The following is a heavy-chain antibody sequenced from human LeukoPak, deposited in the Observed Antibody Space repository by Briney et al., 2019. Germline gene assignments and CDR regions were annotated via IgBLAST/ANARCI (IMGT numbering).Heavy chain of an antibody. CDR1: GFIFSSYA. D-gene: IGHD3/OR15-3a*01. CDR2: ISSSAGTI. V-gene: IGHV3-48*03. Sequence: PGGSLRLSCAASGFIFSSYAMSWVRQAPGKGLEWISYISSSAGTIFYADSVEGRFTVSRDNTKNSLYLQMNALRADDTAVYYCARTIGTGPLGHFDYWGQGAMVTVSS. CDR3: ARTIGTGPLGHFDY. J-gene: IGHJ4*02.